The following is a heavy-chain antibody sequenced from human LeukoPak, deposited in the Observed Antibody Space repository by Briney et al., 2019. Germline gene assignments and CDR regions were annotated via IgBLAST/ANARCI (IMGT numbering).Heavy chain of an antibody. CDR2: IYYSGST. J-gene: IGHJ6*02. CDR1: GVSISSYY. CDR3: ARDTLIHGMDV. Sequence: SETLSLTCTVSGVSISSYYWSWIRQPPGKGLEWIGYIYYSGSTNYNPSLKSRVTISVDTSKNQFSLKLSSVTAAGTAVYYCARDTLIHGMDVWGQGTTVTVSS. V-gene: IGHV4-59*01. D-gene: IGHD2-8*01.